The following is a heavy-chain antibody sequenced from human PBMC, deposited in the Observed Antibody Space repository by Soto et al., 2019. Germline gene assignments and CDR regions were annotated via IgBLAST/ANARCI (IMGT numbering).Heavy chain of an antibody. Sequence: SETKSLTCAVYGGNFSCYYLSWIRQPPGKGLEWIGEINHSGSTNYNPSLKSRVTISVDTSKNQFSLKLSSVTAADTAVYYCARGGSAAAGKNFDYWGQGTLVTVSS. CDR3: ARGGSAAAGKNFDY. CDR2: INHSGST. V-gene: IGHV4-34*01. D-gene: IGHD6-13*01. CDR1: GGNFSCYY. J-gene: IGHJ4*02.